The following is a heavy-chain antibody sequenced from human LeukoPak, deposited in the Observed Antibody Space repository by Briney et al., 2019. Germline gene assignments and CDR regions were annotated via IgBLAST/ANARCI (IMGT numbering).Heavy chain of an antibody. CDR3: ARNQWDYDFWNGQNWFDL. Sequence: SVKVSCKASGGTFSSYAISWVRQAPGQGLEWMGGIIPIFGTANYAQKFQGRVTITADESTSTAYMELSSLRSEDTAVYYCARNQWDYDFWNGQNWFDLWGQGTLVTVSS. V-gene: IGHV1-69*13. D-gene: IGHD3-3*01. CDR1: GGTFSSYA. CDR2: IIPIFGTA. J-gene: IGHJ5*02.